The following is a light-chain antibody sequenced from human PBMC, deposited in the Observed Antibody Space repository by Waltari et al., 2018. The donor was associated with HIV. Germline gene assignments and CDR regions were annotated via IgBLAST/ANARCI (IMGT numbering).Light chain of an antibody. V-gene: IGKV1-5*01. Sequence: DIQLTQSPSTLSASVGDRVTITCRASQKISYWLAWYQPRPGKAPNLRIYQASTLQGGVLSRLSGSRSGTDFTLTNNRLRSDDFGAYYCQQYDTVPYTFGAGTNLELK. CDR3: QQYDTVPYT. CDR1: QKISYW. CDR2: QAS. J-gene: IGKJ2*01.